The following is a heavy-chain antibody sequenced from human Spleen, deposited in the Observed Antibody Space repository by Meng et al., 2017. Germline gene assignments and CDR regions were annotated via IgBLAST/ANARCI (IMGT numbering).Heavy chain of an antibody. CDR3: VKPISTEAFHN. J-gene: IGHJ1*01. Sequence: GESLKISCAASGFSFRNYFMSWVRQAPGKGLEWVSAITGSAGGTYYADSVKGRFTISRDNSKNTLYLQMDSLRAEDTALYYCVKPISTEAFHNWGQGTLVTVSS. CDR1: GFSFRNYF. CDR2: ITGSAGGT. D-gene: IGHD2-2*01. V-gene: IGHV3-23*01.